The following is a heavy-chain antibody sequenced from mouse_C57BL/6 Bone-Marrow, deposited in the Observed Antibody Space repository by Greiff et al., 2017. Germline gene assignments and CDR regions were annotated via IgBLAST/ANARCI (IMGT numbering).Heavy chain of an antibody. Sequence: VQLQQPGAELVMPGASVKLSCKASGYTFTSYWMHWVKQRPGQGLEWIGEIDPSDSDTNYNQKFKGKSTLTVDKSSSTAYMQLSSLTSEDSAVSYGARGSCYPWYFDVWGKGTTVTVSS. CDR1: GYTFTSYW. D-gene: IGHD2-12*01. J-gene: IGHJ1*03. V-gene: IGHV1-69*01. CDR2: IDPSDSDT. CDR3: ARGSCYPWYFDV.